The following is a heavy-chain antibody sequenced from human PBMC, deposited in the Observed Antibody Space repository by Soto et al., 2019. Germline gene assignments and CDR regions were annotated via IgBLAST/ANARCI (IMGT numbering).Heavy chain of an antibody. V-gene: IGHV3-23*01. CDR3: AKGIGSWSGSVYYGMDV. J-gene: IGHJ6*02. Sequence: EVQLLEGGGGLVQPGGSLRLSCAASGFTFSSYAMSWVRQAPGKGLEWVSAISGSGGSTYYADSVKGRFTISRDNSKNTLYLQMNSLRAEDTAVYYCAKGIGSWSGSVYYGMDVWGQGTTVTVSS. CDR1: GFTFSSYA. D-gene: IGHD3-3*01. CDR2: ISGSGGST.